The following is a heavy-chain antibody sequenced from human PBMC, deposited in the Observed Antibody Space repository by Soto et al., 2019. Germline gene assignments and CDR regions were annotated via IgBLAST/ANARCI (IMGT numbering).Heavy chain of an antibody. CDR3: ARDQVRRHYYYGMDV. CDR2: IYYSGST. D-gene: IGHD3-22*01. CDR1: GGSSSRGGYY. J-gene: IGHJ6*02. Sequence: SETRSLTCTVAGGSSSRGGYYLSWIRHHPGKGLECIGYIYYSGSTYYNPSLKSRVTISVDASKNQFSLKLSSVTAADTAVYYCARDQVRRHYYYGMDVWGHGTTVTVSS. V-gene: IGHV4-31*03.